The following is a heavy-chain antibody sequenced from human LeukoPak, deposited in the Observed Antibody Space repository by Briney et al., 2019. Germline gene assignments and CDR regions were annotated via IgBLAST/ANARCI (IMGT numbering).Heavy chain of an antibody. D-gene: IGHD3-10*01. Sequence: ASVKVSCKASGYTFTSYDINWVRQATGQGLEWMGWMNPNSGNTDYAQKFQGRVTMTRNTSISTAYMELSRLRSEDTAVYYCARVRYYGSGSYSIHYYYYYYYMDVWGKGTTVTVSS. V-gene: IGHV1-8*01. CDR2: MNPNSGNT. J-gene: IGHJ6*03. CDR3: ARVRYYGSGSYSIHYYYYYYYMDV. CDR1: GYTFTSYD.